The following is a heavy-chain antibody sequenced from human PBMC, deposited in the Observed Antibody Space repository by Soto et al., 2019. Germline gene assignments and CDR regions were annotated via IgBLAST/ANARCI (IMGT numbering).Heavy chain of an antibody. Sequence: QVQLQQWGAGLLKPSETLSLTCAVYGGSFSGYYWSWIRQPPGKGLEWIGEINHSGSTNYNPSLKSRVTIAVDTSKNQFSLKLSSVTAADTAVYYCARAWTYNWNYTVRYYGMDVWGQGTTVTVSS. J-gene: IGHJ6*02. D-gene: IGHD1-7*01. CDR1: GGSFSGYY. CDR3: ARAWTYNWNYTVRYYGMDV. V-gene: IGHV4-34*01. CDR2: INHSGST.